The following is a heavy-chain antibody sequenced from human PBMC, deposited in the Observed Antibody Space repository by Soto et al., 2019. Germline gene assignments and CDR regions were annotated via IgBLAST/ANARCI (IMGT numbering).Heavy chain of an antibody. V-gene: IGHV3-30*18. CDR1: GFTFSNYA. CDR3: AKGWSYYEG. D-gene: IGHD1-26*01. Sequence: QLVESGGGVVQPGRSLRLYCTASGFTFSNYAMHWVRQAPGEGLEWVAMMSYDGSNTYYADSVKGRFTISRDNSKSTLYLQMNRLRAEDTAVYSCAKGWSYYEGWGQATLVTVSS. J-gene: IGHJ4*02. CDR2: MSYDGSNT.